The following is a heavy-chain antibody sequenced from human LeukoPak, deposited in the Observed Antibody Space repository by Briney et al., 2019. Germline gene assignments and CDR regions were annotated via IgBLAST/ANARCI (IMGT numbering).Heavy chain of an antibody. D-gene: IGHD3-16*02. Sequence: ASVKVSCKASGYTFTSYYMHWVRRAPGQGLEWMGIINPSGGSTSYAQKFQGRVTMTRDTSTSTVYMELSSLRSEDTAVYYCALDYDYVWGSYRYLGWFDPWGQGTLVTVSS. CDR3: ALDYDYVWGSYRYLGWFDP. V-gene: IGHV1-46*01. CDR1: GYTFTSYY. CDR2: INPSGGST. J-gene: IGHJ5*02.